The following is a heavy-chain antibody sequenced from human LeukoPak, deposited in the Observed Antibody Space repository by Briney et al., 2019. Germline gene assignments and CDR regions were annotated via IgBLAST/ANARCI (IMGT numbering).Heavy chain of an antibody. D-gene: IGHD3-10*01. CDR1: GGSFSGYY. CDR2: INHSGST. CDR3: AIGRLLRYFQH. V-gene: IGHV4-34*01. Sequence: PSETLSLTCAVYGGSFSGYYWSWIRQPPGKGLEWIGHINHSGSTNYNPSLKSRLTISVDTSKNQFSLKLSSVTVADTAVYYCAIGRLLRYFQHWGQGTLVTVSS. J-gene: IGHJ1*01.